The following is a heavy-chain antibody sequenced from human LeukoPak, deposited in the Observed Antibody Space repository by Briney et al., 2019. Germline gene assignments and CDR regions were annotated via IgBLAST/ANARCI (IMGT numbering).Heavy chain of an antibody. Sequence: GGSLRLSCAASGFTFSTYSMNSVRQVPGKGLEWISYISWNSNSIYYADSVKGRFTTSSDNAKNSLFLQMSSLRDEDTAMYYCTRETRTSGDFDPWGQGTLVTVSS. CDR2: ISWNSNSI. D-gene: IGHD3-3*01. CDR3: TRETRTSGDFDP. CDR1: GFTFSTYS. J-gene: IGHJ5*02. V-gene: IGHV3-48*02.